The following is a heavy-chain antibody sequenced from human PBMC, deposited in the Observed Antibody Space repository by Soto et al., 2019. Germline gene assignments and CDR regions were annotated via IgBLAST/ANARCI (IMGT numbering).Heavy chain of an antibody. V-gene: IGHV3-48*03. CDR2: ISSSGSNI. CDR3: ATSWGVYCSSSSCYSPWFDP. D-gene: IGHD2-2*02. CDR1: GFTFSSDE. J-gene: IGHJ5*02. Sequence: GGSLRLSCAASGFTFSSDEMNWVRQASGKGLEWCSSISSSGSNIYYADSVKRRFTISRDNAKNRLYLQMNRLRAEDTAVYYCATSWGVYCSSSSCYSPWFDPWGQGTQVTVSS.